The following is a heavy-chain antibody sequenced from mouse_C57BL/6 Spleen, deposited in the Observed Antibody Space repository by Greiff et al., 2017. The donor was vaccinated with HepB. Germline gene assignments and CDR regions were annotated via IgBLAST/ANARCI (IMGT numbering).Heavy chain of an antibody. J-gene: IGHJ3*01. CDR2: IDPETGGT. CDR1: GYTFTDYE. D-gene: IGHD2-4*01. V-gene: IGHV1-15*01. CDR3: TRRGPYYDYDGAWFAY. Sequence: QVQLQQSGAELVRPGASVTLSCKASGYTFTDYEMHWVKQTPVHGLEWIGAIDPETGGTAYNQKFKGKAILTADKSSSTAYMELRSLTSEDSAVYYCTRRGPYYDYDGAWFAYWGQGTLVTVSA.